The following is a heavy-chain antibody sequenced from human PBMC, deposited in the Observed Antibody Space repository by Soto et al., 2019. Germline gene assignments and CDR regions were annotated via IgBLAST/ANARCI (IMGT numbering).Heavy chain of an antibody. V-gene: IGHV3-23*01. D-gene: IGHD6-13*01. CDR2: ISGSDGST. J-gene: IGHJ4*02. CDR3: ARRSSSWYFDY. CDR1: GFTFSSYA. Sequence: PGGSLRLSCAASGFTFSSYAMNWVRQAPGKGLEWVSVISGSDGSTCYADSVKGRFTISRDNSKNTLNLQMNSLRAEDTAVYYCARRSSSWYFDYWGQGTLVTVSS.